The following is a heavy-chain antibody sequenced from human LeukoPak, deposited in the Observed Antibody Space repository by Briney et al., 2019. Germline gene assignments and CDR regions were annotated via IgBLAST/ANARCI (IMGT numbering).Heavy chain of an antibody. CDR1: GFTFSSYN. D-gene: IGHD4-23*01. CDR2: ITGSGGST. V-gene: IGHV3-23*01. Sequence: GGSLRLSCAASGFTFSSYNMNWVRQAPGKGLEWVSGITGSGGSTYYADSVKGRFTISRDNSKNTLYLQMNSLRAEDTAVYYCAKDFLRGWLNEGLGYWGQGTLVTVSS. CDR3: AKDFLRGWLNEGLGY. J-gene: IGHJ4*02.